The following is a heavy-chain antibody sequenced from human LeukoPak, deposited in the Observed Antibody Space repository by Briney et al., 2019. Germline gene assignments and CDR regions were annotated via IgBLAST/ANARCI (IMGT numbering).Heavy chain of an antibody. Sequence: ASVKVSCKASGYTFTSYAMHWVRQAPGQGLEWMGWINPNSGGTNYAQNFQGRVTMTRDTSISTAYVELSGLRSDDTAIYYCARDPQRFSSSTPGDYWGQGTLVTVSS. CDR1: GYTFTSYA. CDR3: ARDPQRFSSSTPGDY. D-gene: IGHD6-6*01. CDR2: INPNSGGT. J-gene: IGHJ4*02. V-gene: IGHV1-2*02.